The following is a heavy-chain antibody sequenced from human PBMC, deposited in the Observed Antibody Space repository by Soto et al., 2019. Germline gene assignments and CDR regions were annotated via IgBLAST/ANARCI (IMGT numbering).Heavy chain of an antibody. CDR2: INHSGST. Sequence: SETLSLTCAVYGGSFSGYYWSWIRQPPGKGLEWIGEINHSGSTNYNPSLKSRVTISVDTSKNQFSLKLSSVTSEDTGVYFCARGPNVAIVSTGVYWFDPWGQGTLVTVSS. J-gene: IGHJ5*02. CDR1: GGSFSGYY. D-gene: IGHD5-12*01. V-gene: IGHV4-34*01. CDR3: ARGPNVAIVSTGVYWFDP.